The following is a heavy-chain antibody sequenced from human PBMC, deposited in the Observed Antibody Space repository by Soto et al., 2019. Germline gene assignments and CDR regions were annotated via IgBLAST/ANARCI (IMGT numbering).Heavy chain of an antibody. Sequence: PGESLKISCKGSGYSFTSYWVGWVRQMPGKGLEWMGIIYPSDSDTRYSPSFQGQVTISADKSISTAYLQWRSLKASDTAMYYCVRQYYYGSGSYYYWFAPWGQGTLVTVSS. CDR3: VRQYYYGSGSYYYWFAP. D-gene: IGHD3-10*01. CDR2: IYPSDSDT. J-gene: IGHJ5*02. V-gene: IGHV5-51*01. CDR1: GYSFTSYW.